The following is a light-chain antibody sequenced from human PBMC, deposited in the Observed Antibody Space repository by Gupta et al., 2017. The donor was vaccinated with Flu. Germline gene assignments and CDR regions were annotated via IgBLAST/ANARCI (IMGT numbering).Light chain of an antibody. CDR2: AAP. Sequence: TLSLIRGGRATLAGRARQGVQPQVARFTHKPGQSPRLVNYAAPTRERGIPARCSGSGYGKDFTLAISSREPEDYALYYWTQPGNWPPLTSGQGTRVEIK. CDR1: QGVQPQ. V-gene: IGKV3-11*01. J-gene: IGKJ5*01. CDR3: TQPGNWPPLT.